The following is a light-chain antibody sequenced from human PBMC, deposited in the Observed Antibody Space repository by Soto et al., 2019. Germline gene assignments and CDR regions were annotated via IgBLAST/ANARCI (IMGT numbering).Light chain of an antibody. CDR2: DSS. V-gene: IGKV3-11*01. Sequence: EIGLTQSPSTLSLSPGERATLSCRASQSISSYLAWYQQKPGQAPRLLIYDSSNRAAGIPARFSGSGSGTDFTLTISSLEPEDFATYYCQQRSNWPRTFGQGTKVDIK. CDR3: QQRSNWPRT. J-gene: IGKJ1*01. CDR1: QSISSY.